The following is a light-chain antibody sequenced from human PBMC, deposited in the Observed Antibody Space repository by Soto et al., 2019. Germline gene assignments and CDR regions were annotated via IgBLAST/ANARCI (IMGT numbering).Light chain of an antibody. CDR3: SSYTSISTL. V-gene: IGLV2-14*01. Sequence: QSALTQPASVSGSPGQSITISCTGTSSDVGGYNYVSWYQQHPGKAPKLMIYDVSNLPSGVSNRFSGSKSGNTASLTISGLQAEDEADYYCSSYTSISTLFGTGTKLTVL. CDR2: DVS. CDR1: SSDVGGYNY. J-gene: IGLJ1*01.